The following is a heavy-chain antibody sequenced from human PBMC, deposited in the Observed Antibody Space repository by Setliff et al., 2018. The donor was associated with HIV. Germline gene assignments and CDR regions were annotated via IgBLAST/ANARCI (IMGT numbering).Heavy chain of an antibody. V-gene: IGHV1-2*06. CDR3: AKPRIFDSFDV. D-gene: IGHD2-15*01. J-gene: IGHJ3*01. CDR2: INPNNGGT. CDR1: TFLVTGYN. Sequence: GASVKVSCKALTFLVTGYNIHWVRLAPGHGPEWLGRINPNNGGTDYAQKFQGRVTMSLDTSTNTVYLELKGLTSDDTAVYYCAKPRIFDSFDVWGPGTVVNVSS.